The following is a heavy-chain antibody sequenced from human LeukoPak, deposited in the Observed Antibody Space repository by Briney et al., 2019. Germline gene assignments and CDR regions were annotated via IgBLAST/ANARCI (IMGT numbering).Heavy chain of an antibody. CDR2: IYWDDDK. D-gene: IGHD3-16*01. CDR3: AHSKLPSFYDGRSVDWFDP. J-gene: IGHJ5*02. V-gene: IGHV2-5*02. CDR1: GFSLSTSGVG. Sequence: SSPTLVNPTQTLTLTCTFSGFSLSTSGVGVGWIRQPPGKALEWLALIYWDDDKRYSPSLKSRLTITKDTSKNQVVLTMTNMDPVDTATYYCAHSKLPSFYDGRSVDWFDPWGQGTLVTVSS.